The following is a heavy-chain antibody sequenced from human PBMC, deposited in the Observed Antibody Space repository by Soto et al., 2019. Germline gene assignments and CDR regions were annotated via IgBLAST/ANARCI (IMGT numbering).Heavy chain of an antibody. V-gene: IGHV3-23*01. CDR2: ISGSGGST. CDR1: GFTFSSYA. CDR3: AKAGGPDYYDSSGYYYVPHFDY. D-gene: IGHD3-22*01. Sequence: LRLSCAASGFTFSSYAMSWVRQAPGKGLEWVSAISGSGGSTYYADSVKGRFTISRDNSKNTLYLQMNSLRAEDTAVYYCAKAGGPDYYDSSGYYYVPHFDYWGQGTLVTVSS. J-gene: IGHJ4*02.